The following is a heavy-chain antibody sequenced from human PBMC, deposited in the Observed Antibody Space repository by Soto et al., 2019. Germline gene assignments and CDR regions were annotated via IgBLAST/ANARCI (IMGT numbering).Heavy chain of an antibody. Sequence: GGSLRLSCAASGFTFSSYAMHWVRQAPGKGLEWVAVISYDGSNKYYADSVKGRFTISRDNSKNTLYLQMNSLRAEDTAVYYCAGGRSLDYCGMDVWGQGTTVTVSS. CDR1: GFTFSSYA. J-gene: IGHJ6*02. D-gene: IGHD3-16*01. CDR3: AGGRSLDYCGMDV. V-gene: IGHV3-30-3*01. CDR2: ISYDGSNK.